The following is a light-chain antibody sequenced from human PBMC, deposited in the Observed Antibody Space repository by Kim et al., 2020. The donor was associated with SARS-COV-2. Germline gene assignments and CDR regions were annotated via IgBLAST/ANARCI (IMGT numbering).Light chain of an antibody. Sequence: EIILTQSPGTLALSPGERATLSCRASQSVSSSYLAWYQQKPGQAPRLLIYAASSRVTGIPDRFSGSGSGTYFTLTINRLEPEDIAIYYCQQYGNPRRTFGQGTKVEI. CDR3: QQYGNPRRT. CDR1: QSVSSSY. J-gene: IGKJ1*01. CDR2: AAS. V-gene: IGKV3-20*01.